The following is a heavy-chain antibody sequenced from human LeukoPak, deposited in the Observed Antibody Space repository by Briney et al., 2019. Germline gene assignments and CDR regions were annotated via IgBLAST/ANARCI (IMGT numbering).Heavy chain of an antibody. CDR1: GFAFSTYW. D-gene: IGHD3-22*01. J-gene: IGHJ4*02. CDR3: AKSGRRITMIVVVIKGSYFDY. Sequence: GGSLRLSCAASGFAFSTYWMHWVRQGPGKGPVWVSRINGDGSTTNYADSVKGRFTMSRDNAKNTLYLQMNSLRAEDTAVYYCAKSGRRITMIVVVIKGSYFDYWGQGTLVTVSS. V-gene: IGHV3-74*01. CDR2: INGDGSTT.